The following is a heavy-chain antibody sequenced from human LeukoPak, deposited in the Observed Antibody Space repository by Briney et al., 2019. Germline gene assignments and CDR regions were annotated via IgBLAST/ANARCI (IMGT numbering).Heavy chain of an antibody. CDR2: IKEDGSER. V-gene: IGHV3-7*03. CDR3: ARGNYHAMDV. J-gene: IGHJ6*02. Sequence: GGSLRLSCEGSAFIFSGHWMNWVRQTPGKGLEWVASIKEDGSERQYVDSVKGRFSISRDNTKGSLFLQLNSLRAEDTAVYYCARGNYHAMDVWGQGTTVTVSS. CDR1: AFIFSGHW.